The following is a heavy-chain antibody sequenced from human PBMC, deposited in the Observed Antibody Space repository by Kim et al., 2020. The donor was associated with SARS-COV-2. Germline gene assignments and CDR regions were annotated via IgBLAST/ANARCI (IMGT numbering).Heavy chain of an antibody. Sequence: GGSLRLSCAASGFTFSSYGMHWVRQAPGKGLEWVAVIWYDGSNKYYADSVKGRFTISRDNSKNTLYLQMNSLRAEDTAVYYCARGEYSNSSIHYYYGMDVWGQGTTVTVSS. D-gene: IGHD6-6*01. CDR2: IWYDGSNK. CDR1: GFTFSSYG. J-gene: IGHJ6*02. CDR3: ARGEYSNSSIHYYYGMDV. V-gene: IGHV3-33*01.